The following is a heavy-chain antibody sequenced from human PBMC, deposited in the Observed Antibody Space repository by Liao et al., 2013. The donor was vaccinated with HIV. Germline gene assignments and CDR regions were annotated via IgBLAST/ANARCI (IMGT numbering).Heavy chain of an antibody. J-gene: IGHJ6*03. D-gene: IGHD5-18*01. CDR3: ARENGYNYGSYYYYYYMDV. CDR2: IYTSGSA. V-gene: IGHV4-4*07. CDR1: GGSISSYS. Sequence: QMQLQESGPGLVKASETLSLTCAVSGGSISSYSWTWIRQPAGKGLEWIGQIYTSGSAKYNPSLKSRVTMSVDTSKSQLSLKLSSVTAADTAVYYCARENGYNYGSYYYYYYMDVWAKGTDGHRLL.